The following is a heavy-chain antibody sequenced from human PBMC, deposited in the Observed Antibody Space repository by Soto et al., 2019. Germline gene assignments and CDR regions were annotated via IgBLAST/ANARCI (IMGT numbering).Heavy chain of an antibody. J-gene: IGHJ6*02. CDR3: TTVSGDIHYYYYYGMDV. V-gene: IGHV3-15*01. Sequence: PVGALRLSCAASGFTFSSYWMSWVRQAPGKGLEWVGRIKSKTDGGTTDYAAPVKGRFTISRDDSKNTLYLQMNSLKTEDTAVYFCTTVSGDIHYYYYYGMDVWGQGTMVTVSS. CDR2: IKSKTDGGTT. CDR1: GFTFSSYW. D-gene: IGHD4-17*01.